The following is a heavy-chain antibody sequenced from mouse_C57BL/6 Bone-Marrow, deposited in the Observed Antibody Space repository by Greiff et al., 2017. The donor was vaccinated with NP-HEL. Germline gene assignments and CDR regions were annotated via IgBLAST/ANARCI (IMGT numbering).Heavy chain of an antibody. Sequence: QVQLQQSGAELARPGASVKLSCKASGYTFTSYGISWVKQRTGQGLEWIGEIYPRSGNTYYNEKFKGKATLTADKSSSTAYMELRSLTSEDSAVYFCARDTTDGFAYWGQGTLVTVSA. J-gene: IGHJ3*01. CDR1: GYTFTSYG. CDR3: ARDTTDGFAY. V-gene: IGHV1-81*01. CDR2: IYPRSGNT. D-gene: IGHD1-1*01.